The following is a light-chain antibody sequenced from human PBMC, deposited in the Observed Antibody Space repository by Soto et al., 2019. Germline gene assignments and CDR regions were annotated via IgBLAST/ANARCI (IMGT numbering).Light chain of an antibody. CDR1: QGISNY. V-gene: IGKV1-16*02. CDR2: SAF. Sequence: DIQMTQSPSSLSASVGDRVTITCRASQGISNYLAWFQQKPGKAPKSLIYSAFNFQSGVPSKFSGCGDGTNFPLNISSLQAGDFATYYCQQYDNYPHTFGRGTKVEIK. J-gene: IGKJ4*01. CDR3: QQYDNYPHT.